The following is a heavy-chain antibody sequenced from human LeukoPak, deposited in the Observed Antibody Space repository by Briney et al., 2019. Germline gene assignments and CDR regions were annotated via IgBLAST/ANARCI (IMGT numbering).Heavy chain of an antibody. D-gene: IGHD3-9*01. CDR2: IYWDDDK. V-gene: IGHV2-5*02. Sequence: ESGPTLVKPTQTLTLTCTFSGFSLSTSGVGVGWTRQPPGKALEWLALIYWDDDKRYSPSLKSRLTITKDTSKNQVVLTMTNMDPVDTATYYCAHRRDYDILTGYRAYWFDPWGQGTLVTVSS. CDR3: AHRRDYDILTGYRAYWFDP. J-gene: IGHJ5*02. CDR1: GFSLSTSGVG.